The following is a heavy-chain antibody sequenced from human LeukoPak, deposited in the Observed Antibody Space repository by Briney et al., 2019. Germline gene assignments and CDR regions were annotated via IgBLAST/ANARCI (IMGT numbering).Heavy chain of an antibody. CDR3: ASAGPGRYGVYDY. Sequence: GGSLRLSCAASGFTFSSYAMSWVRQAPGKGLEWVSSISSSSSYIYYADSVKGRFTISRDNAKNSLYLQMNSLRAEDTAVYYCASAGPGRYGVYDYWGQGTLVTVSS. CDR1: GFTFSSYA. D-gene: IGHD3-10*01. CDR2: ISSSSSYI. J-gene: IGHJ4*02. V-gene: IGHV3-21*01.